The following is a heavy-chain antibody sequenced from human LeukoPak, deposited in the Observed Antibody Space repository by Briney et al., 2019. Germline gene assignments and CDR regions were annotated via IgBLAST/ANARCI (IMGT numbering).Heavy chain of an antibody. V-gene: IGHV4-38-2*02. Sequence: PSETLSLTCTVSGYSISSGYYWGWIRQPPGKGLEWIGSIYYSGSTYYNPSLKSRVTISVDTSKNQFSLKLSSVTAADTAVYYCARGLGGYYGSGSFDYWGQGTLVTVSS. J-gene: IGHJ4*02. D-gene: IGHD3-10*01. CDR1: GYSISSGYY. CDR2: IYYSGST. CDR3: ARGLGGYYGSGSFDY.